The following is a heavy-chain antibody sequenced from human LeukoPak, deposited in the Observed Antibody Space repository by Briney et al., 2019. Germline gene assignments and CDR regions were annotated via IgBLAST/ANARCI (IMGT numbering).Heavy chain of an antibody. V-gene: IGHV4-61*02. J-gene: IGHJ4*02. CDR2: ICTSGSA. Sequence: PSQTLSLTCTVSGGSISSGSYYWSWIRQPAGKGLEWIGRICTSGSANYNPSLKSRGTISVDTSKNQFSLKLSSVTAADTAVYYCARSGTGSSPYYFDYWGQGTLVTVSS. CDR3: ARSGTGSSPYYFDY. CDR1: GGSISSGSYY. D-gene: IGHD6-6*01.